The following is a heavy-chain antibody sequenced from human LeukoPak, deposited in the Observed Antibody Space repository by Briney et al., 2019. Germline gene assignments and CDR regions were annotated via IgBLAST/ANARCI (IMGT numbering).Heavy chain of an antibody. J-gene: IGHJ4*02. V-gene: IGHV3-21*01. Sequence: GGSLRLSCAASGFTLSSYSMNWVRQAPGKGLEWVSSISSSSSYICYADSVKGRFTISRDNAKNSLYLQMNSLRAEDTAVYYCARGRSYGAFDYWGQGTLVTVSS. CDR2: ISSSSSYI. CDR1: GFTLSSYS. D-gene: IGHD5-18*01. CDR3: ARGRSYGAFDY.